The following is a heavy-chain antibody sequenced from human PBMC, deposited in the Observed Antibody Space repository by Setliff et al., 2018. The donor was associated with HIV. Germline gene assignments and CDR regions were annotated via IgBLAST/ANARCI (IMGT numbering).Heavy chain of an antibody. CDR1: GFTFSSYA. CDR2: IRDDGHYK. V-gene: IGHV3-30*02. J-gene: IGHJ2*01. Sequence: GSLRLSCAASGFTFSSYAMHWVRQAPGKGLEWVAFIRDDGHYKYYSEFAKGRFTISRDISKNTIYLTLNNMRPDDSAVYYCATAYDTNGYDYYFDLWGRGTLVTVSS. CDR3: ATAYDTNGYDYYFDL. D-gene: IGHD3-22*01.